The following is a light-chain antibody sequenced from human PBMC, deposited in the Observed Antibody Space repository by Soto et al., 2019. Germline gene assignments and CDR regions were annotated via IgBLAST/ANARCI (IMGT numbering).Light chain of an antibody. CDR1: QSVSSSF. Sequence: EIVLTQSPGTLSLSPGERATLSCRASQSVSSSFLAWYQQKPGQAPRLLIYGASSRATGIPDWFSGSESGTDFTIAISRLEPEDFAVYYCHEYGRSPWTFGQGTKLEIK. V-gene: IGKV3-20*01. CDR3: HEYGRSPWT. CDR2: GAS. J-gene: IGKJ1*01.